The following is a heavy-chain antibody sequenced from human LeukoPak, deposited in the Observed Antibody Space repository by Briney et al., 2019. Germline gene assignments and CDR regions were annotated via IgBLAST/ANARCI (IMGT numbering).Heavy chain of an antibody. CDR2: IYPGDSDT. CDR3: ARFPTDSSTLFDY. CDR1: GYNFATYW. V-gene: IGHV5-51*01. J-gene: IGHJ4*02. Sequence: GESLKISCKVAGYNFATYWIGWVRQMSGKGLEWMGIIYPGDSDTRYSPSSQGQVTISADKSVTTAYLQWSSLTASDTAMYYCARFPTDSSTLFDYWGQGTLVTVSS. D-gene: IGHD6-13*01.